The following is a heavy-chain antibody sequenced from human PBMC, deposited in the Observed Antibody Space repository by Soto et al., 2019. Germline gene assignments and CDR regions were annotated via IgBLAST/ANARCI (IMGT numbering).Heavy chain of an antibody. Sequence: QVQLVESGGGVVQPGRSLRLSCAASGYTFSSYGMHWVRQAPGKGLEWVAVIWYDGSNKYYADSVKGRFTISRDNSKNTLYLQMNSLRAEDTAVYYCARVRGVLRFLERFGGHAFDIWGQGTMVTVSS. D-gene: IGHD3-3*01. CDR3: ARVRGVLRFLERFGGHAFDI. J-gene: IGHJ3*02. V-gene: IGHV3-33*01. CDR2: IWYDGSNK. CDR1: GYTFSSYG.